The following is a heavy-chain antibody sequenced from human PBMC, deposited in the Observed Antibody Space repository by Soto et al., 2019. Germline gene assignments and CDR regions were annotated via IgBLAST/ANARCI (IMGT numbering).Heavy chain of an antibody. CDR1: VYSFTSYW. CDR2: IYPGDSDT. Sequence: EVQLVPSGAEVKKPGASLKISCKGSVYSFTSYWIGWVRQMPGKGLEWMGIIYPGDSDTRYSPSFQGHVTISTDKSFSTAYVQWSSLKASDTALYYCARHERLDISYGSGSHIDYWCQGTLVTVSS. V-gene: IGHV5-51*01. J-gene: IGHJ4*02. D-gene: IGHD3-10*01. CDR3: ARHERLDISYGSGSHIDY.